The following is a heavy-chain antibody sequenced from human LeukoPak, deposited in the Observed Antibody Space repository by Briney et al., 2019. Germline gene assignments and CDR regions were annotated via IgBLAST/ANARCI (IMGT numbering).Heavy chain of an antibody. J-gene: IGHJ4*02. CDR1: GGSFSGYY. CDR3: ARGVRYFDWLDY. V-gene: IGHV4-34*01. CDR2: INHSGST. D-gene: IGHD3-9*01. Sequence: SETLSLTCAVYGGSFSGYYWSWIRQPPGKGLEWIGEINHSGSTNYNPSLKSRVTISVDTSKNQFSLKLGSVTAADTAVYYCARGVRYFDWLDYWGQGTLVTVSS.